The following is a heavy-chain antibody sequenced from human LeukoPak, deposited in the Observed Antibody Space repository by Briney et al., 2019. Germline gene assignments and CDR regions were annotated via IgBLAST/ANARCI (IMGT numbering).Heavy chain of an antibody. V-gene: IGHV4-61*02. J-gene: IGHJ5*02. Sequence: PSETLSLTCTVSGGSISSGSYYWSWIRQPAGKGLEWIGRIYTSGSTNYNPSLKSRVTISVDTSKNQFSLKLGSVTAADTAVYYCARGITIFGVTSENNWFDPWGQGTLVTVSS. CDR2: IYTSGST. CDR1: GGSISSGSYY. D-gene: IGHD3-3*01. CDR3: ARGITIFGVTSENNWFDP.